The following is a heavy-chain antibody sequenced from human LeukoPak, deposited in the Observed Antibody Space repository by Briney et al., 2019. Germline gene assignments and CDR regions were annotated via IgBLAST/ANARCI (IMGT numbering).Heavy chain of an antibody. CDR2: INPNSGGT. J-gene: IGHJ4*02. CDR1: GYTFTGYY. D-gene: IGHD3-22*01. CDR3: ARAVYPHYYDSSGPQGGFDY. Sequence: GASVKVSCKASGYTFTGYYMHWVRQAPGQGLEWMGWINPNSGGTNYAQKFQGRVTMTRDTSISTAYMELSRLRSDDTAVYYCARAVYPHYYDSSGPQGGFDYWGQGTLVTVSS. V-gene: IGHV1-2*02.